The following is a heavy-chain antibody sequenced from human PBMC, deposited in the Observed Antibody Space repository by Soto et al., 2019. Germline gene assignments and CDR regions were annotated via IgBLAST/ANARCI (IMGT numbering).Heavy chain of an antibody. V-gene: IGHV3-66*01. Sequence: GGSLRLSCAASGFSVSSNYMSWVRQAPGKGLEWVSVIYSGGSTYHADSVKGRFTISRDNSKNTLYLQMNSLRAEDTAVYYCARASRNYYDSSGYLYYFDYWGQGT. D-gene: IGHD3-22*01. CDR3: ARASRNYYDSSGYLYYFDY. J-gene: IGHJ4*02. CDR1: GFSVSSNY. CDR2: IYSGGST.